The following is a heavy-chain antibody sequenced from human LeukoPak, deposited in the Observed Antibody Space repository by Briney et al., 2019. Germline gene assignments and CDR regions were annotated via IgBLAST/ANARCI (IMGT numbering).Heavy chain of an antibody. Sequence: SETLSLTCTVSGASLSGFQYYWGWVRQPPGKGLEWIGCIYSSGRTHYSLSLRSRVSLSIDMSRNQFSLKLSSVTAADTAVYYCGRRYYGVGFEIWGLGTMVTVSS. D-gene: IGHD3-10*01. CDR3: GRRYYGVGFEI. CDR1: GASLSGFQYY. V-gene: IGHV4-39*07. J-gene: IGHJ3*02. CDR2: IYSSGRT.